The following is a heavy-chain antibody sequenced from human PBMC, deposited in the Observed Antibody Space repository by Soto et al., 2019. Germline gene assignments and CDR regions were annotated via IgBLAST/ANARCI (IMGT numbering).Heavy chain of an antibody. Sequence: TLSLTCTVSGGSMSSGGYNWSWIRQHPGKGLEWIGTIYFSGTTYYNPSLKSRVTISVDTSKSQFSLKLSSVTAADTAVYYCARRDRSGFSYWLDTWGQGTLVTVSS. CDR1: GGSMSSGGYN. CDR2: IYFSGTT. V-gene: IGHV4-31*03. CDR3: ARRDRSGFSYWLDT. D-gene: IGHD3-22*01. J-gene: IGHJ5*02.